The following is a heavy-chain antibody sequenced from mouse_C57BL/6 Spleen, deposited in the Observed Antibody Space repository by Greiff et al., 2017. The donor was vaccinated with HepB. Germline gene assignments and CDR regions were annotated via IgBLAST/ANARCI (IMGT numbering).Heavy chain of an antibody. D-gene: IGHD1-1*01. CDR3: ARSGPYGSSYPYYFDY. CDR2: INPGSGGT. V-gene: IGHV1-54*01. J-gene: IGHJ2*01. Sequence: QVQLQQSGAELVRPGTSVKVSCKASGYAFTNYLIEWVKQRPGQGLEWIGVINPGSGGTNYNEKFKGKATLTADKSSSTAYMQLSSLTSEDSAVYFCARSGPYGSSYPYYFDYWGQGTTLTVSS. CDR1: GYAFTNYL.